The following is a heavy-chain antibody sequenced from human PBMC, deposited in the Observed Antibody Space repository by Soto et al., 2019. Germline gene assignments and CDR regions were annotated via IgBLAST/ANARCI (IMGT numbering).Heavy chain of an antibody. CDR3: ARDLVRYFDWLLSDYYYYYGMDV. CDR1: GFTFSSYA. D-gene: IGHD3-9*01. Sequence: QVQLVESGGGVVQPGRSLRLSCAASGFTFSSYAMHWVRQAPGKGLEWVAVISYDGSNKYYADSVKGRFTISRDNSKNTLYLQMNSLRAEDTAVYYCARDLVRYFDWLLSDYYYYYGMDVW. J-gene: IGHJ6*01. V-gene: IGHV3-30-3*01. CDR2: ISYDGSNK.